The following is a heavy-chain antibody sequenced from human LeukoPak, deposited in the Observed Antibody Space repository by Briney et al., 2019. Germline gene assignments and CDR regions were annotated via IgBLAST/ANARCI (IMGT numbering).Heavy chain of an antibody. J-gene: IGHJ4*02. Sequence: PGGSLRLSCAASGFTFSSYWMSWARQAPGKGLEWVANIKQDGGDKYYVDSVKGRFTISRDNAKNSLYLQMDSLRIEDTAVYYCTSSYATPGYSSGSFDDWGQGALVIVSS. CDR2: IKQDGGDK. CDR1: GFTFSSYW. CDR3: TSSYATPGYSSGSFDD. V-gene: IGHV3-7*01. D-gene: IGHD3-22*01.